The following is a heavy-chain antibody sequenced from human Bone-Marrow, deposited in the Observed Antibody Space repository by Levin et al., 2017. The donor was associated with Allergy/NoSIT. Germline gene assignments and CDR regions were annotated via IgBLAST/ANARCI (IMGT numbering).Heavy chain of an antibody. D-gene: IGHD4-17*01. CDR2: ISHSGNT. Sequence: SETLSLTCALSGGSIISGGHSWSWLRQPPGKGLEWIGSISHSGNTYYSPSLKSRVSLSVDTSNNHFSLEMNAATAADTAIYYCARLRDYGDYRHFDYWGHGTLVTVSS. V-gene: IGHV4-30-2*01. J-gene: IGHJ4*01. CDR1: GGSIISGGHS. CDR3: ARLRDYGDYRHFDY.